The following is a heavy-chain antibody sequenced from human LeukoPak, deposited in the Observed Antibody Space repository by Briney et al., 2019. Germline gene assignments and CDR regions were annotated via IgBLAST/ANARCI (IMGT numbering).Heavy chain of an antibody. CDR1: GYTFTSYD. V-gene: IGHV1-8*01. Sequence: GASVKVSCKATGYTFTSYDINWVRQATGQGLEWMGWMNPNSGNTGYAQKLQGRVTMTTDTSTSTAYMELRSLRSDDTAVYYCARNPGTQAQFMVRGVIIPFDPWGQGTLVTVSS. CDR2: MNPNSGNT. CDR3: ARNPGTQAQFMVRGVIIPFDP. J-gene: IGHJ5*02. D-gene: IGHD3-10*01.